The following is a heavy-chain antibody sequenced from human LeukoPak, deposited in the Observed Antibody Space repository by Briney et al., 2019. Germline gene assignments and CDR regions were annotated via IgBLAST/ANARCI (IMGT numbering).Heavy chain of an antibody. Sequence: PGGSLRLSCAASGFTFSDYYMSWIRQAPGKGLEGVSYISSASSYTNYADSVKGRFTISRDNAKNSLYLQMNSLRGEDTAVYYCARGRYCSGGRCYSDFDYWGQGTLVTVFS. V-gene: IGHV3-11*06. CDR1: GFTFSDYY. J-gene: IGHJ4*02. D-gene: IGHD2-15*01. CDR2: ISSASSYT. CDR3: ARGRYCSGGRCYSDFDY.